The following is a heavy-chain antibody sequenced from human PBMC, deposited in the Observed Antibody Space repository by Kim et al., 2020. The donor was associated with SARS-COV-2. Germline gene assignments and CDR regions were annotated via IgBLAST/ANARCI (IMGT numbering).Heavy chain of an antibody. CDR1: GGSVSSSNW. D-gene: IGHD3-10*01. V-gene: IGHV4-4*02. Sequence: SETLSLTCAVSGGSVSSSNWWSWVRQPPEKGLEWIGEIYHDGSTHYNPSLKSRVTITVDKPKNQFSLTLSSVTAADTAVYYCASDRGGMAFDIWGQGTMVTVSS. CDR2: IYHDGST. J-gene: IGHJ3*02. CDR3: ASDRGGMAFDI.